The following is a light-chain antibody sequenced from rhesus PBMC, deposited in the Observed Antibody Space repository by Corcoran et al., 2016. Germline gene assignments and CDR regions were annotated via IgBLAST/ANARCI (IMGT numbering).Light chain of an antibody. CDR2: GES. Sequence: QVILTQSPATLSMSPGERATLSCRASQSVGSSLAWYQQKTGQAPRLLIYGESSRATGIPDRGSGSGSGTEFTVTISSLEPEDFAVYYCQKYSSSPYSFGQGTKVEIK. CDR1: QSVGSS. CDR3: QKYSSSPYS. V-gene: IGKV3-53*01. J-gene: IGKJ2*01.